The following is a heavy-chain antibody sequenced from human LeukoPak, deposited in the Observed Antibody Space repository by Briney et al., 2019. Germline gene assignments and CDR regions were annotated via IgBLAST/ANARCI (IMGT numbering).Heavy chain of an antibody. D-gene: IGHD4-17*01. Sequence: SLRGRFTISRDNAKNSLYLQMNSLRAEDTAVYYCARGEGLAYGDYWGQGTLVTVSS. CDR3: ARGEGLAYGDY. J-gene: IGHJ4*02. V-gene: IGHV3-21*01.